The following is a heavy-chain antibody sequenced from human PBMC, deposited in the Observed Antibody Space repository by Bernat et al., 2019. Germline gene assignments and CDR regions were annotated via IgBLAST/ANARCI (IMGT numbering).Heavy chain of an antibody. Sequence: EVQLLESGGGLVQPGGSLRLSCAASGFTFDDYAMHWVRQVPGKGLEWVSGISWNSGIRGYADSVKGRFTISRDNAKNSLYLQMNSLRAEDTALYYCAKDIASTSSRFDYWGQGTLVTVSS. CDR2: ISWNSGIR. V-gene: IGHV3-9*01. D-gene: IGHD6-6*01. J-gene: IGHJ4*02. CDR1: GFTFDDYA. CDR3: AKDIASTSSRFDY.